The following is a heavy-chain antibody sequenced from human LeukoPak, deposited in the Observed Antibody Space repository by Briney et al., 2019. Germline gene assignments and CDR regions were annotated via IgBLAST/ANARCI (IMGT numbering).Heavy chain of an antibody. Sequence: GGSLRLSCAASGFTFSSNSMNWVRQAPGKGLEWVSYISSSSSTIYYADSVKGRFTISRDNAKNSLYLQMNSLRAEDTAVYYCARYCSSTSCYRAFDYWGQGTLVTVSS. J-gene: IGHJ4*02. CDR2: ISSSSSTI. CDR3: ARYCSSTSCYRAFDY. D-gene: IGHD2-2*01. CDR1: GFTFSSNS. V-gene: IGHV3-48*01.